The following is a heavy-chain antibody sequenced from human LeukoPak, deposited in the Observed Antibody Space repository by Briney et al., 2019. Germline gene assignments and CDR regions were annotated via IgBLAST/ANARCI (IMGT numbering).Heavy chain of an antibody. D-gene: IGHD2-21*01. CDR3: ARGGEPGFNWFDP. J-gene: IGHJ5*02. CDR2: IYYSGTT. V-gene: IGHV4-30-4*01. Sequence: SETLSLTCTVSGGSISSGDYYWSWIRQPPGKGLEWIGYIYYSGTTYYNPSLKSRVTISLDTSKNQFSLKLSSVTAADTAVYYCARGGEPGFNWFDPWGQGTLVTVSS. CDR1: GGSISSGDYY.